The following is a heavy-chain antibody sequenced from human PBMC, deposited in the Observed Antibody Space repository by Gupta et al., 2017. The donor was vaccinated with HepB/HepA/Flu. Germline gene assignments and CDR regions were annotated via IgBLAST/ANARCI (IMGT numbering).Heavy chain of an antibody. CDR1: GFIFRNYA. J-gene: IGHJ5*02. CDR2: IDNRGGIT. D-gene: IGHD3-9*01. V-gene: IGHV3-23*04. CDR3: AKVPTSYYDAGWFAP. Sequence: VASGGSQVQPGASLRPSCEASGFIFRNYAMSWVRQAAGKRPEWIATIDNRGGITYYAESVKGRFTVSRETSKNTLFVHLEMNSLRVEDSAIYSCAKVPTSYYDAGWFAPWGQGTRVTVSS.